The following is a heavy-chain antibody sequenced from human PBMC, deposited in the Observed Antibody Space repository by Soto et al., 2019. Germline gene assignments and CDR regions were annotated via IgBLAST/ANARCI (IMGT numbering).Heavy chain of an antibody. D-gene: IGHD2-2*01. V-gene: IGHV1-3*01. J-gene: IGHJ4*01. CDR1: GYTFTTYT. Sequence: ASGKVSCKSAGYTFTTYTINWVRQAPGQRLECMGWINGGSGNTKYSQKFQGRVTISRATSARSVFIELHSLRYEDTGVYYCAGQSSSCSSTSCYFPLDQWGDGTQVTVSS. CDR2: INGGSGNT. CDR3: AGQSSSCSSTSCYFPLDQ.